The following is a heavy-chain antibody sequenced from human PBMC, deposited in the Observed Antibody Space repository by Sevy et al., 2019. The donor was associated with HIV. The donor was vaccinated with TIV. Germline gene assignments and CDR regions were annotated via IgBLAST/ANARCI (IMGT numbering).Heavy chain of an antibody. CDR1: GFTFSNAW. V-gene: IGHV3-23*01. CDR2: ISDSGDTT. D-gene: IGHD3-10*01. CDR3: AKLPSTVMFREKGY. J-gene: IGHJ4*02. Sequence: GGSLRLSCAASGFTFSNAWMNWVRQAPGKGLEWVSGISDSGDTTHYAESVKGRFTISRDNSKNTVCLQMSSLRAEDTAIYYCAKLPSTVMFREKGYWGQGTRVTVSS.